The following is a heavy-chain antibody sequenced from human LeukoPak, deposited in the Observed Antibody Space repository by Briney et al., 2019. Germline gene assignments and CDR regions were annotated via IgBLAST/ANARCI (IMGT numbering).Heavy chain of an antibody. V-gene: IGHV1-69*06. CDR1: GGTFSSNA. J-gene: IGHJ4*02. CDR3: ATDLAADTAKGQRPDFDY. CDR2: IIPIFGTA. Sequence: GASVKVSCKASGGTFSSNAISWVRQAPGQGLEWMGGIIPIFGTANYAQKFQGRVTMTEDTSTDTAYMELSSLRSEDTAVYYCATDLAADTAKGQRPDFDYWGQGTLVTVSS. D-gene: IGHD1-1*01.